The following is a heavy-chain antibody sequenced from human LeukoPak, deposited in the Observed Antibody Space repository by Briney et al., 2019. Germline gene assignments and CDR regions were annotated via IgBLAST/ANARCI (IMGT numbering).Heavy chain of an antibody. CDR2: ISSSSSYI. D-gene: IGHD5-12*01. J-gene: IGHJ4*02. Sequence: GGSLRLSCAASGFTFSSYSMNWVRQAPGKGLEWVSSISSSSSYIYYADSVKGRFTISRDNSKNTLYLQMNSLRAEDTAVYYCARGYGLGYFDYWGQGTLVTVSS. CDR1: GFTFSSYS. CDR3: ARGYGLGYFDY. V-gene: IGHV3-21*04.